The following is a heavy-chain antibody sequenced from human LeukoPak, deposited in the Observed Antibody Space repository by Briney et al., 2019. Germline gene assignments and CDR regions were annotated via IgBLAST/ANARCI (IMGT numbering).Heavy chain of an antibody. CDR2: INPSGGST. D-gene: IGHD4-17*01. CDR3: ARVVYDYGELNPYYYYGMDV. CDR1: GGTFSSYA. V-gene: IGHV1-46*01. Sequence: ASVKVSCKASGGTFSSYAISWVRQAPGQGLEWMGIINPSGGSTSYAQKFQGRVTMTRDTSTSTVYMELSSLRSEDTAVYYCARVVYDYGELNPYYYYGMDVWGQGTTVTVSS. J-gene: IGHJ6*02.